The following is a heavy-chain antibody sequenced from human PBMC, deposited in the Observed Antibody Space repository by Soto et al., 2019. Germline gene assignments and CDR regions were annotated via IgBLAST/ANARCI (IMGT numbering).Heavy chain of an antibody. J-gene: IGHJ4*02. CDR2: IIPIFGTA. V-gene: IGHV1-69*01. D-gene: IGHD3-10*01. CDR3: ARGTYYYGSGSYVLPPFDY. CDR1: GGTFSSYA. Sequence: QVQLVQSGAEVKKPGSSVKVSCKASGGTFSSYAISWVRQAPGQGLEWMGGIIPIFGTANYAQKVQGRVTITADESTSTAYMELSSLRSEDTAVYYCARGTYYYGSGSYVLPPFDYWGQGTLVTVSS.